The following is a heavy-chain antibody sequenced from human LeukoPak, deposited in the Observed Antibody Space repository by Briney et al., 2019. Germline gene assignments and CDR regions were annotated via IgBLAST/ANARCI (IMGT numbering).Heavy chain of an antibody. CDR1: GYNFPIYW. CDR2: IYPDDSNT. CDR3: ARQGAAGKYYYYYMDV. V-gene: IGHV5-51*01. J-gene: IGHJ6*03. Sequence: GESLKISCRGSGYNFPIYWIGWVRQMPGQGLEWMGIIYPDDSNTIYGPSFQGQVTISAGKSINTAYLEWSSLKASDTAIYYCARQGAAGKYYYYYMDVWGKGTTVTVSS. D-gene: IGHD6-13*01.